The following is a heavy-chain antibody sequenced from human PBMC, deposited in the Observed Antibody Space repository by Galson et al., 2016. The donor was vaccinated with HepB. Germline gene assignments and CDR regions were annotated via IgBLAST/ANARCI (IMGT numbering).Heavy chain of an antibody. CDR2: IWYDGSNK. D-gene: IGHD6-13*01. CDR3: ARSRPRVAAAGTSPMDV. J-gene: IGHJ6*02. V-gene: IGHV3-33*01. CDR1: GFTLSTYG. Sequence: SLRLSCAASGFTLSTYGMHWVRQAPGKGLEWVAVIWYDGSNKYYADSVKGRFTISRDNSKNTLYLQMNSLRAEDTAVYYCARSRPRVAAAGTSPMDVWGQGTTVTVSS.